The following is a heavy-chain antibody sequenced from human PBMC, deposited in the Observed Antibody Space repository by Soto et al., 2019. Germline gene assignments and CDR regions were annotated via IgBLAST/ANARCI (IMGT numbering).Heavy chain of an antibody. V-gene: IGHV3-30-3*01. Sequence: QVQLVESGGGVVQPGRSLRLSCAASGFTFSIYAMHWVRQAPGKGLEWVAVISYDGSNKYYADSVKGRFTIARDNSKNPVYLQMNSLGAEDSAVYYCAREYSDGWFDPWGQGTLVTVSS. CDR2: ISYDGSNK. CDR1: GFTFSIYA. D-gene: IGHD2-21*01. J-gene: IGHJ5*02. CDR3: AREYSDGWFDP.